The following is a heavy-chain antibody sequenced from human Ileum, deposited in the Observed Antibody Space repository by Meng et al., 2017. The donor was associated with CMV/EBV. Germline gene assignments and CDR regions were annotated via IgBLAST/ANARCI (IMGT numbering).Heavy chain of an antibody. CDR1: GYTFTSSC. J-gene: IGHJ6*02. CDR3: ARVRVRGVRIMDV. V-gene: IGHV1-18*01. CDR2: INPYNDNT. Sequence: ASVKVSCKASGYTFTSSCISWVRQDPGQGLEWMGWINPYNDNTNYAQKLQGRVTMTTDTSTNTAYMELRSLRSDDTAVYYCARVRVRGVRIMDVWGQGTTVTVSS. D-gene: IGHD3-10*01.